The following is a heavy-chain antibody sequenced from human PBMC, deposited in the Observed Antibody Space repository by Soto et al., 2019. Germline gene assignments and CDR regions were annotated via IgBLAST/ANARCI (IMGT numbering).Heavy chain of an antibody. V-gene: IGHV4-34*01. CDR1: GGSFSGYY. CDR3: AKGNHPDD. Sequence: SETLSLTCAVYGGSFSGYYWSWIRQPPGKGLEWIGEIKYSGITNYNPSLKSRVTISADTSKNQFSLKLSSVTAADTAVYYCAKGNHPDDCGQGTLVTVSS. J-gene: IGHJ4*02. CDR2: IKYSGIT.